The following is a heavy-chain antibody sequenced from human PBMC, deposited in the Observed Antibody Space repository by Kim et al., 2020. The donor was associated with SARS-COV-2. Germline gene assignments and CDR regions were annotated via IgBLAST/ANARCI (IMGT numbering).Heavy chain of an antibody. Sequence: KFQGRVTITADKSTSTAYMELSSLRSEDTAVYYCAREGDTAINYYCGMDVWGQGTTVTVSS. V-gene: IGHV1-69*04. J-gene: IGHJ6*02. CDR3: AREGDTAINYYCGMDV. D-gene: IGHD5-18*01.